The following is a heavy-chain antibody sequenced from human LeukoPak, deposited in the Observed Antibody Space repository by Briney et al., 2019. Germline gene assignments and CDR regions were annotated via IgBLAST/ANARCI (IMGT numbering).Heavy chain of an antibody. CDR2: ISGDGGST. V-gene: IGHV3-43*02. CDR1: GFTFSSYS. D-gene: IGHD4-23*01. CDR3: AKDGENYGGNSGGFDY. J-gene: IGHJ4*02. Sequence: GGSLRLSCAASGFTFSSYSMNWVRQAPGKGLEWVSLISGDGGSTYYADSVKGRFTISRDNSKNSLYLQMNSLRTEDTALYYCAKDGENYGGNSGGFDYWGQGTLVTVSS.